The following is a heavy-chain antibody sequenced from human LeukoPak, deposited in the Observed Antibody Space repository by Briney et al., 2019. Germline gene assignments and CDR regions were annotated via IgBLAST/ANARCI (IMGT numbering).Heavy chain of an antibody. V-gene: IGHV4-59*12. D-gene: IGHD3-9*01. CDR2: IYYSGST. J-gene: IGHJ5*01. Sequence: SETLSLTCTVSGGSISSYYWSWIRQPPGKGLEWIGYIYYSGSTNYNPSLKSRVTMSVDTSKNQFSLKLSSVTAADTAVFFCARDFGYYDILTGNYTNWFDSWGQGTLVTVSS. CDR3: ARDFGYYDILTGNYTNWFDS. CDR1: GGSISSYY.